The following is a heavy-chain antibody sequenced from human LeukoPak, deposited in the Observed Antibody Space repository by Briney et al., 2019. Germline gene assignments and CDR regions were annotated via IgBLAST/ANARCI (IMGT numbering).Heavy chain of an antibody. CDR3: AREMNDRELDFFYGIDV. Sequence: GGSLRLSCATSGFTFTSYTMNWVRQAPGKGLEWVSSISSSSSDISYADSVKGRFAISRDNAKNLVYVQMSSLRAEDTAVYFCAREMNDRELDFFYGIDVWGQGTTVTVSS. CDR1: GFTFTSYT. D-gene: IGHD1-1*01. V-gene: IGHV3-21*01. J-gene: IGHJ6*02. CDR2: ISSSSSDI.